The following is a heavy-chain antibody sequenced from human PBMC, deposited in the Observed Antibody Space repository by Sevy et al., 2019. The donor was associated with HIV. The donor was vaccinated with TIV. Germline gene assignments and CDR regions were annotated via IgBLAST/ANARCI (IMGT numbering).Heavy chain of an antibody. V-gene: IGHV3-15*01. CDR2: FKSKSDGGTT. Sequence: GGSLRLPCAASGFTFHNAWMSWVRQAPGKGLEWIGRFKSKSDGGTTDFAAPVKGRFTISRDDSQNKLFLQMNSLKTEDTAVYYCTSMTTVEGVFDFWGQGTLVTVSS. CDR1: GFTFHNAW. D-gene: IGHD4-17*01. CDR3: TSMTTVEGVFDF. J-gene: IGHJ4*02.